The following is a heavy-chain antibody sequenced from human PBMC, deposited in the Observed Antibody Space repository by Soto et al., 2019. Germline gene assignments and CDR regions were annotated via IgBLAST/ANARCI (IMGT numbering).Heavy chain of an antibody. J-gene: IGHJ4*02. CDR3: AREDSIIIKAVADF. CDR1: VFNFRNYG. D-gene: IGHD6-19*01. V-gene: IGHV3-21*01. CDR2: VSKSDYT. Sequence: PVGSLRLSCAFSVFNFRNYGINWVRHSPGKWLEWVSSVSKSDYTYYSESVKGRFTVSRDNAKNSVSLQMNNLRAEDTAVYYCAREDSIIIKAVADFWGEGTLVSVSS.